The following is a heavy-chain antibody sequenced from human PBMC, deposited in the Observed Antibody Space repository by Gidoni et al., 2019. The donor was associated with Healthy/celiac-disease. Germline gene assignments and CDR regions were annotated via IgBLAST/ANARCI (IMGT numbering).Heavy chain of an antibody. CDR2: ISGSGGST. Sequence: EVQLLESGGGLVQPGGSLRLSCAASGFPLSSYAMSWVRQAPGKGLEWVSAISGSGGSTYYADSVKGRFTISRDNSKNTLYLQMNSLRAEDTAVYYCANGPNYGSGSYDWFDPWGQGTLVTVSS. CDR3: ANGPNYGSGSYDWFDP. V-gene: IGHV3-23*01. J-gene: IGHJ5*02. CDR1: GFPLSSYA. D-gene: IGHD3-10*01.